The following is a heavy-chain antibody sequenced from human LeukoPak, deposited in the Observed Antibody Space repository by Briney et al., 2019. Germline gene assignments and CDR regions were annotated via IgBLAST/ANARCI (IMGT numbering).Heavy chain of an antibody. CDR1: GFTFSSYA. D-gene: IGHD3-22*01. CDR3: AIAHYDSSGIFDY. V-gene: IGHV3-23*01. J-gene: IGHJ4*02. Sequence: GGSLRLSCAVSGFTFSSYAMSWVRQAPGKGLEWVSAISGSGGSTYYADSVKGRFTISRDNSKNTLYLQMNSLRAEDTAVYYCAIAHYDSSGIFDYWGQGTLVTVSS. CDR2: ISGSGGST.